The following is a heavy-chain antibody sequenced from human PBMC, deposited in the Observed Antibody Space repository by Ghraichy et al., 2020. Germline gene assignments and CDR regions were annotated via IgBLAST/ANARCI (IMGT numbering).Heavy chain of an antibody. CDR2: INHSGST. Sequence: SETLSLTCAVYGGSFSGYYWSWIRQPPGKGLEWIGEINHSGSTNYNPSLKSRVTISVDTSKNQFSLKLSSVTAADTAVYYCARDSYGFLRFDYWGQGTLVTVSS. D-gene: IGHD5-18*01. CDR1: GGSFSGYY. CDR3: ARDSYGFLRFDY. J-gene: IGHJ4*02. V-gene: IGHV4-34*01.